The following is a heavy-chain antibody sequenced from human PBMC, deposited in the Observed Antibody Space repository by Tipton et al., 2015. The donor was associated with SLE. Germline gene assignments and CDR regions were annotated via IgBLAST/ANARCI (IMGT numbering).Heavy chain of an antibody. Sequence: TLSLTCAVYGGSFSGYYWSWIRQPPGKGLEWIGEINHSGSTNYNPSLKSRVTISVDTSKNQFSLKLSSVTAAGTAVYFCARVSGSYLYYYYYYYMDVWGKGTTVPVSS. CDR3: ARVSGSYLYYYYYYYMDV. CDR2: INHSGST. CDR1: GGSFSGYY. J-gene: IGHJ6*03. D-gene: IGHD1-26*01. V-gene: IGHV4-34*01.